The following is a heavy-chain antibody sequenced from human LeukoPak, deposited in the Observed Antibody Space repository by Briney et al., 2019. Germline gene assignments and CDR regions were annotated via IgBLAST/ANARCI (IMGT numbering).Heavy chain of an antibody. D-gene: IGHD2-2*01. CDR1: GYTFTSYG. V-gene: IGHV1-18*04. Sequence: ASVTVSCKASGYTFTSYGISWVRQAPGQGLEWMGWISAYNCNTNYAQKLQGRVTMTTDTSTSTAYMELRSLRSDDTAVYYCARALNVVPASWVTWFDPWGQGTLVTVSS. J-gene: IGHJ5*02. CDR2: ISAYNCNT. CDR3: ARALNVVPASWVTWFDP.